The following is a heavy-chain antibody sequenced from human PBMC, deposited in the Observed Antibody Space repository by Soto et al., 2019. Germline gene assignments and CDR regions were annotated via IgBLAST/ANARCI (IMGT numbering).Heavy chain of an antibody. Sequence: QVELQESGPGLVKPSGTLSLTCAVSVGSISSSYWWSWVRQPPGKGLEWIGEIYHSGSANYNPSLKSRVTISVDNSKNQFSLKLSSVTAADTAVYYCARYIAASGTYYFDYWGQGTLVTVSS. D-gene: IGHD6-13*01. CDR3: ARYIAASGTYYFDY. J-gene: IGHJ4*02. CDR1: VGSISSSYW. V-gene: IGHV4-4*02. CDR2: IYHSGSA.